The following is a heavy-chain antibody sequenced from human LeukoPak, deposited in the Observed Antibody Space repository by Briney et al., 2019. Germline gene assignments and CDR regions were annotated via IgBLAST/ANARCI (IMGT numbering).Heavy chain of an antibody. Sequence: GGSLRLSCAASGFTFDDYAMHWVRQAPGKGLEWVSGISWNSGSICYADSVKGRFTISRDNAKNSLYLQMNSLRAEDTALYYCAKAFSYDILTGYAYWGQGTLVTVSS. V-gene: IGHV3-9*01. CDR1: GFTFDDYA. CDR2: ISWNSGSI. J-gene: IGHJ4*02. CDR3: AKAFSYDILTGYAY. D-gene: IGHD3-9*01.